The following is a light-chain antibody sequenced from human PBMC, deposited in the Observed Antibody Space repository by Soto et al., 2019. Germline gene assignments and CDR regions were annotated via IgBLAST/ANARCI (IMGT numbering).Light chain of an antibody. V-gene: IGKV1-39*01. J-gene: IGKJ1*01. CDR2: AAS. CDR3: QQSYSTPRT. CDR1: QSISSY. Sequence: DIQMTQSPSSLSAAVGDRVTITCRASQSISSYLNWYQQKPGKAPKLLIYAASSLQSGVPSRFSGSGSGTDFTLNISSQQPEDFATYYCQQSYSTPRTFDQGTQVEIK.